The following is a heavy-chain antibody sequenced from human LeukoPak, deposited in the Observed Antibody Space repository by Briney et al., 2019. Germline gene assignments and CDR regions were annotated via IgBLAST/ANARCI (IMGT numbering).Heavy chain of an antibody. CDR1: GGSISSGNYY. V-gene: IGHV4-61*02. D-gene: IGHD6-6*01. CDR2: IYTSGST. CDR3: ARLEYSSSSRDWHFDL. Sequence: SETLSLTCTVSGGSISSGNYYWSWIRQPAGKGLEWIGRIYTSGSTNYNPSLKSRVTISVDTSKNQFSLKLNSVTAADTAVYYCARLEYSSSSRDWHFDLWGRGILVTVSS. J-gene: IGHJ2*01.